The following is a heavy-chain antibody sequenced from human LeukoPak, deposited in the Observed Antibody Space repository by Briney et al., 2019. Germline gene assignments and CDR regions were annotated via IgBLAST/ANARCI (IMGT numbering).Heavy chain of an antibody. CDR3: AKGSSLEWLLSPLQY. CDR2: ISGSGGST. J-gene: IGHJ4*02. V-gene: IGHV3-23*01. D-gene: IGHD3-3*01. CDR1: GFAFSSSV. Sequence: GGSLRLSCAASGFAFSSSVMSWVRQAPGKGLEWVSPISGSGGSTYYADSVKGRFTISRDNSKSTLYLQMNSLRAEDTAVYYCAKGSSLEWLLSPLQYWGQGTLVTVSS.